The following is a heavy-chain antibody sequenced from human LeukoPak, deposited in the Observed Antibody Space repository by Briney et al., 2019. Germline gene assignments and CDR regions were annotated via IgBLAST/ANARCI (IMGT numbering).Heavy chain of an antibody. J-gene: IGHJ6*02. CDR1: GGSFSGYY. Sequence: KASETLSLTCAVYGGSFSGYYWSWIRQPPGKGLEWIGEINHSGSTNYNPSLRSRVTISVDTSKNQFSLKLSSVTAADTAVYYCARETLAYCGGDCYPRYHYYYGMDVWGQGTTVTVSS. CDR3: ARETLAYCGGDCYPRYHYYYGMDV. D-gene: IGHD2-21*02. V-gene: IGHV4-34*01. CDR2: INHSGST.